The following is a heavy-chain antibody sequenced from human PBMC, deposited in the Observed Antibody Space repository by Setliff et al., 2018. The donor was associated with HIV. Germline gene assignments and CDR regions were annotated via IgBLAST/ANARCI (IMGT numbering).Heavy chain of an antibody. Sequence: PSETLSLTCTVSGDSISSANYFWNWIRQPAGKGLEWIGHIYTTGRTNYNPSLKSRVTISLDTSKNQFFLRLSSVTAADTAVYYCARDRSSGSSNWFDPWGQGTLVTVSS. V-gene: IGHV4-61*09. CDR1: GDSISSANYF. D-gene: IGHD3-22*01. CDR3: ARDRSSGSSNWFDP. J-gene: IGHJ5*02. CDR2: IYTTGRT.